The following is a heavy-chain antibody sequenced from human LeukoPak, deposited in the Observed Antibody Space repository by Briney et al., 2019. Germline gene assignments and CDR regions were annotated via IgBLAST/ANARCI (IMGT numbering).Heavy chain of an antibody. J-gene: IGHJ5*02. CDR1: GYTFTSYD. CDR2: MNPNSGNT. D-gene: IGHD6-13*01. V-gene: IGHV1-8*01. CDR3: ARGGGNIAAAVWFDP. Sequence: GASVKVSCKASGYTFTSYDINWVRQATGQGLEWMGRMNPNSGNTGYAQKFQGRVTMTRNTSISTAYMELSSLRSEDTAVYYCARGGGNIAAAVWFDPWGQGTLVTVSS.